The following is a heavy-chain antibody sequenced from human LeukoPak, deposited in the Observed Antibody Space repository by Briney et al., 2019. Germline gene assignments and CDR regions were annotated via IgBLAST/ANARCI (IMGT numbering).Heavy chain of an antibody. D-gene: IGHD3-10*01. J-gene: IGHJ6*03. CDR2: IYSGGST. CDR1: GFTVSSNY. V-gene: IGHV3-53*01. CDR3: GSGSYSSLDYYYYYMDV. Sequence: GGSLRLSCAASGFTVSSNYMSWVCQAPGKGLEWVSVIYSGGSTYYADSVKGRFTISRDNSKNTLYLQMNSLRAEDTAVYYCGSGSYSSLDYYYYYMDVWGKGTTVTVSS.